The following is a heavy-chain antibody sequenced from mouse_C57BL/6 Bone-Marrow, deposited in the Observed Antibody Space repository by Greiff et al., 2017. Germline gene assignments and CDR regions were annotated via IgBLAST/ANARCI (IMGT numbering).Heavy chain of an antibody. CDR2: IDPSDSYT. CDR3: ARDYYGSRWYFDV. J-gene: IGHJ1*03. CDR1: GYTFTSYW. D-gene: IGHD1-1*01. V-gene: IGHV1-50*01. Sequence: VQLQQPGAELVKPGASVKLSCKASGYTFTSYWMQWVKQRPGQGLEWIGEIDPSDSYTHYNQKFKGKATLTVDTSSSTAYMQLSSLTSEDSAVYYCARDYYGSRWYFDVWGTGTTVTVSS.